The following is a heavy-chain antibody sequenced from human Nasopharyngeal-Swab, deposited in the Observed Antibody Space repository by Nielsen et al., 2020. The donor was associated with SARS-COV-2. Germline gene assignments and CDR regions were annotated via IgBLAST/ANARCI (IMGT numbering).Heavy chain of an antibody. CDR3: AKDRYCSGGACYFSGFDH. Sequence: VRQMPGKGLEWVSGVSGSGGTTKYADSVKGRFTISRDNSKNKLYLQMHSLRVGDTAVYYCAKDRYCSGGACYFSGFDHWGLGTLVTVSS. V-gene: IGHV3-23*01. J-gene: IGHJ4*02. D-gene: IGHD2-15*01. CDR2: VSGSGGTT.